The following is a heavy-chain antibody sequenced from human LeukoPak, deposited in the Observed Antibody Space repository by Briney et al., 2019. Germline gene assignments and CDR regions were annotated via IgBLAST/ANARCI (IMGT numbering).Heavy chain of an antibody. CDR2: IRYDGSNK. CDR1: GFTFSGYG. CDR3: ARPELPGWSVLFDF. D-gene: IGHD2-15*01. J-gene: IGHJ4*02. Sequence: AGGSLRLSCAASGFTFSGYGMHWVRQAPGKGLVWVAFIRYDGSNKYYADSVKGRFTISRDNADNSLSLQMNSLRAEDTAVYYCARPELPGWSVLFDFWGQGTLVTVSS. V-gene: IGHV3-30*02.